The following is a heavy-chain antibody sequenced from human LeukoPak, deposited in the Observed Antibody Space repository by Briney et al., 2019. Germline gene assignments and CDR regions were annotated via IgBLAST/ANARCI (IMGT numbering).Heavy chain of an antibody. Sequence: GGSLRLSCAASGFTFSDYYMSWIRQAPGKGLEWVSYISSSGSTIYYADSVKGRFTISRDSSKNTLYLQMNSLRAADTAVYYCAKAPEGITGTTKGKYYFDYWGQGTLVTVSS. D-gene: IGHD1-7*01. J-gene: IGHJ4*02. CDR3: AKAPEGITGTTKGKYYFDY. CDR2: ISSSGSTI. CDR1: GFTFSDYY. V-gene: IGHV3-11*01.